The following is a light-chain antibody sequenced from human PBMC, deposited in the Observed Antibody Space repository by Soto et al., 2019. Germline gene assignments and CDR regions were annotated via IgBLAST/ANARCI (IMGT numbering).Light chain of an antibody. V-gene: IGKV1-9*01. Sequence: IQLTQSPSFLSASVGDRVTITCRASQGISSYLAWYQQKPGKAPKLLIYAASTLQSGVPSKFSGSGSGTDFTLTISSLQPEDFATYYCQQYNSYPLTFGGGTKVDI. CDR2: AAS. J-gene: IGKJ4*01. CDR1: QGISSY. CDR3: QQYNSYPLT.